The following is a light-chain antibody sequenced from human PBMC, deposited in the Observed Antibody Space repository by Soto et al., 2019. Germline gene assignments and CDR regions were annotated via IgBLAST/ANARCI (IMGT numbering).Light chain of an antibody. CDR2: AAS. CDR3: QQGNRFPRT. V-gene: IGKV1-12*01. Sequence: DIQMTQSPSSVSASVGDRVTITCRASQGISSWLAWYQHKPGKAPKLLIYAASSLQSGVPSRFSVSGSGTYFTLTISSLQPEDFATYYCQQGNRFPRTFGGRTTVEIK. CDR1: QGISSW. J-gene: IGKJ4*01.